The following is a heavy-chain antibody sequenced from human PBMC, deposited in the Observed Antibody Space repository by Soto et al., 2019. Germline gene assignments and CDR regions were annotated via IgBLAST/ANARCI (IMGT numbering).Heavy chain of an antibody. CDR2: ISRRSVTT. J-gene: IGHJ4*02. Sequence: GGSLRLSCAASGYSFDAYIMNWVRQAPGKGLEWVSSISRRSVTTYHADSVKGRFIISRDNSKNTLYLQMNSLRAEDTAIYYCATVVPIAHDYFDPWGQGTLVTVSS. V-gene: IGHV3-23*01. CDR1: GYSFDAYI. CDR3: ATVVPIAHDYFDP. D-gene: IGHD2-8*01.